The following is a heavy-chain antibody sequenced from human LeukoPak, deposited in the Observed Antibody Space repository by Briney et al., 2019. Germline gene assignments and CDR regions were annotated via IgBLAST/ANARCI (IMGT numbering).Heavy chain of an antibody. D-gene: IGHD3-10*01. CDR3: ARADNYYGSGSYYEGTNWFDP. CDR1: GYTFTGYY. J-gene: IGHJ5*02. V-gene: IGHV1-2*02. CDR2: INPNSGGT. Sequence: ASVKVSCKASGYTFTGYYMHWVRQAPGQGLEWMGWINPNSGGTNYAQKFQGRVTMTRDTSISTAYMELSRLRSDDTAVYYCARADNYYGSGSYYEGTNWFDPWGQGTLVTVSS.